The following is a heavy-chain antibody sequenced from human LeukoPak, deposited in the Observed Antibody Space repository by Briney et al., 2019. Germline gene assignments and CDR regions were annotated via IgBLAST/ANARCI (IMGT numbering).Heavy chain of an antibody. CDR3: AKDLRDYGDYYDYGMDV. J-gene: IGHJ6*02. Sequence: PGGSLRLSCAASGFTFSSYAMSWVRQAPGKGLKWVSAISGSGGSTYYADSVKGRFTISRDKSKNTLYLQMNSLRAEDTAVYYCAKDLRDYGDYYDYGMDVWGQGTTVTVSS. CDR1: GFTFSSYA. D-gene: IGHD4-17*01. CDR2: ISGSGGST. V-gene: IGHV3-23*01.